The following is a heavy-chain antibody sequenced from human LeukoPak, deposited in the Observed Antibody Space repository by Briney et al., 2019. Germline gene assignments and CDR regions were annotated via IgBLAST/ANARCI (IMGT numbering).Heavy chain of an antibody. CDR1: GGSFSGYY. CDR3: ARETAAASFDP. J-gene: IGHJ5*02. V-gene: IGHV4-59*12. D-gene: IGHD6-13*01. CDR2: IYYSGST. Sequence: PSETLSLTCAVYGGSFSGYYWSWIRQPPGKGLEWIGYIYYSGSTNYNPSLKSRVTMSVDTSKNQFSLKLSSVTAADTAVYYCARETAAASFDPWGQGTLVTVSS.